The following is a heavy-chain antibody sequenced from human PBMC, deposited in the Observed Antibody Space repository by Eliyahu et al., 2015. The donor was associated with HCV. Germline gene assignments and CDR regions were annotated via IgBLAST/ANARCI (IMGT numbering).Heavy chain of an antibody. CDR3: ARETRHYGDYMGVYGLDV. CDR1: GFPFIYYE. V-gene: IGHV3-48*03. Sequence: EVQLVESGGGLVQPGGSLRLXCTASGFPFIYYEXNWVRQAPGKGLEWVSYIIGNGNTIHYADSVKGRFSISRDNTKSSLYLQMNSLRVEDTAVYYCARETRHYGDYMGVYGLDVWGQGTTVTVSS. D-gene: IGHD4-17*01. CDR2: IIGNGNTI. J-gene: IGHJ6*02.